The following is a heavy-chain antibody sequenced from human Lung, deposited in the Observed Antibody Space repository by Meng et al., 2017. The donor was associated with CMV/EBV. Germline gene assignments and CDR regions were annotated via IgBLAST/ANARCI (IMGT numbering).Heavy chain of an antibody. CDR1: GFSISPYA. D-gene: IGHD1-26*01. CDR2: ISFDASNK. CDR3: ARDEVVGPTSRSGIGYFDQ. Sequence: GESXKISCAASGFSISPYAMQWVRQAPGKGLEWVAVISFDASNKRYADSVKGRFAISRDNSKDTLYLEMNSLRTEDTAVYYCARDEVVGPTSRSGIGYFDQWGQGXLVTVSS. V-gene: IGHV3-30*01. J-gene: IGHJ4*02.